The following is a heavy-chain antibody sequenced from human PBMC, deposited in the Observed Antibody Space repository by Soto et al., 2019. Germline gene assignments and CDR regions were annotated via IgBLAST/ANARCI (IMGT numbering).Heavy chain of an antibody. CDR1: GYSLSDYY. CDR2: INPKSGNT. J-gene: IGHJ4*02. Sequence: QVQLVQSGAEVKKPGASVKVSCEASGYSLSDYYIHWVRQAPGQGLEWMGLINPKSGNTGYAQKFQGRVTMTRDTSLSTAYMELSSLRSDDTAVDYCASHSTRYRLEYWGQGTLVTVSS. CDR3: ASHSTRYRLEY. D-gene: IGHD5-18*01. V-gene: IGHV1-2*02.